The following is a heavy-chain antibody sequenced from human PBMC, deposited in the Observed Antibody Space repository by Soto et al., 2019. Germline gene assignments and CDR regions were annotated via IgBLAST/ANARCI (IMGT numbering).Heavy chain of an antibody. CDR3: ACDFSKYSHGVDV. D-gene: IGHD4-4*01. Sequence: ASVKVSCKASGYPFTGPYIYWVRQAPGQGLEWMGWIKPSSGGTEFAEKFQGRVTVTRDTSIRTVFLELNRMTSDDTGVYFYACDFSKYSHGVDVWGQGTAVTVSS. CDR2: IKPSSGGT. V-gene: IGHV1-2*02. J-gene: IGHJ6*02. CDR1: GYPFTGPY.